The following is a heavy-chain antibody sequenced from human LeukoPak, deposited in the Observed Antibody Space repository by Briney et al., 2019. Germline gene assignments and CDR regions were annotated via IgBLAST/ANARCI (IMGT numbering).Heavy chain of an antibody. CDR2: IWSDESNK. CDR3: ARGVVGATTGWYFDL. V-gene: IGHV3-33*01. Sequence: GGSLRLSCAASGFTFSNYGMHWVRQAPGKGLEWVAVIWSDESNKYYADSVKGRFTISRDNFKNTLYLHMNRLRAEDTTVYYCARGVVGATTGWYFDLWGRGALVTVSS. D-gene: IGHD1-26*01. CDR1: GFTFSNYG. J-gene: IGHJ2*01.